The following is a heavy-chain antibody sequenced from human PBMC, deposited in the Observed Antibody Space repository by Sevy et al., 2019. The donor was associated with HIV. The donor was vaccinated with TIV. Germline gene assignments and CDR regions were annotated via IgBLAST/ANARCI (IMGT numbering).Heavy chain of an antibody. CDR1: GYNFNIYT. CDR3: TRDTWELLTGIAYYYSGMDV. Sequence: DSVKVSCQSSGYNFNIYTIHWVRQARGQGLEWVGRISPYDGDTDYAHNFHGRVSLTMDTSTSTAYLGLTSLRSDDTAVYFCTRDTWELLTGIAYYYSGMDVWGQGTTVTVSS. D-gene: IGHD1-26*01. CDR2: ISPYDGDT. J-gene: IGHJ6*02. V-gene: IGHV1-18*01.